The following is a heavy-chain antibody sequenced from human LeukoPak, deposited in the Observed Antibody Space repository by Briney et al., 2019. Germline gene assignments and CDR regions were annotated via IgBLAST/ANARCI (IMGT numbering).Heavy chain of an antibody. D-gene: IGHD3-10*01. J-gene: IGHJ6*03. Sequence: SETLSLTCTVSGGSISSSSYYWGWIRQPPGKGLEWIGSIYYSGSTYYNPSLKSRVTISVDTSKNQFSLKLSSVTAADTAVYYCARGSPNTYYYGSGYMDVWGKGTTVTISS. CDR1: GGSISSSSYY. V-gene: IGHV4-39*07. CDR3: ARGSPNTYYYGSGYMDV. CDR2: IYYSGST.